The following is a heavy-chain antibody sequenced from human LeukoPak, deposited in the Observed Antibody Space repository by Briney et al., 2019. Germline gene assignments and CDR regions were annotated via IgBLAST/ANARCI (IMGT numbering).Heavy chain of an antibody. CDR2: IYYSGST. CDR1: GGSISSGGYY. J-gene: IGHJ4*02. Sequence: PSQTLSLTCTVSGGSISSGGYYWSWLRQHPGKGLEWIVYIYYSGSTYYNPSLKSRVTISVDTSKNQFSLKLSSVTAADTAVYYCARVTYSSSSSPLDYGGQGTLVTVSA. D-gene: IGHD6-6*01. V-gene: IGHV4-31*03. CDR3: ARVTYSSSSSPLDY.